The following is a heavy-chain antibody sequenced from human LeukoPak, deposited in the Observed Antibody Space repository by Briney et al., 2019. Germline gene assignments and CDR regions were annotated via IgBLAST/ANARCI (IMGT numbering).Heavy chain of an antibody. CDR3: TKAGGFASWHDY. J-gene: IGHJ4*02. D-gene: IGHD2-2*01. CDR2: IGRGGDRT. Sequence: NPGGSLRLSCEASGFTFSTYDMSWVRQVPGEGLEWVSAIGRGGDRTYHADSVKGRFTISRDNSKNVLYLQMDNLRADDTAVYHCTKAGGFASWHDYWGQGALVTVSS. V-gene: IGHV3-23*01. CDR1: GFTFSTYD.